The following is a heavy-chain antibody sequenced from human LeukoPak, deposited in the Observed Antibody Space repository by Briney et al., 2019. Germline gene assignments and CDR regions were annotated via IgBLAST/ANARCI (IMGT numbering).Heavy chain of an antibody. CDR1: GFTFSNYG. CDR2: ISYDGSNK. V-gene: IGHV3-30*18. D-gene: IGHD2-2*01. CDR3: AKESPGYCTGTSCWDS. Sequence: GGSLRLSCAASGFTFSNYGMHWVRQAPGKGLEWLAVISYDGSNKYYVDSVKGRFTISRDNAKNSVSLQMNSLRVEDTAVYYCAKESPGYCTGTSCWDSWGQGTLVTVSS. J-gene: IGHJ4*02.